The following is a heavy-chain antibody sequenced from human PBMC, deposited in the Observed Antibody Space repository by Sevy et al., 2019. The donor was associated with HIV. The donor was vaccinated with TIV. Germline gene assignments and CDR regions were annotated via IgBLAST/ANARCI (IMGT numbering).Heavy chain of an antibody. J-gene: IGHJ4*02. D-gene: IGHD2-15*01. V-gene: IGHV1-18*04. CDR3: ARAFCSGGRCYSLAY. Sequence: ASVKVSCKASGYTFTTYRITWVRQAPGQGLEWMGWISPHNGDTNYAQKDRGRVTMTTDTSTSTAYMELRSLRSDDTAVCYCARAFCSGGRCYSLAYWGQGTLVTVSS. CDR1: GYTFTTYR. CDR2: ISPHNGDT.